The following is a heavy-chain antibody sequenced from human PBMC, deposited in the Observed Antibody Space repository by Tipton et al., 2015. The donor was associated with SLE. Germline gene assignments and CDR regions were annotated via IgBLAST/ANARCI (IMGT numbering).Heavy chain of an antibody. V-gene: IGHV4-34*01. D-gene: IGHD2-15*01. Sequence: TLSLTCAVYGGSFSGYYWSWIRQPPGKGLEWIGEINHSGSTNYNPSLKSRVTISVDTSKNQFSLKLSSVTAADTAVYYCARVRDCSGGSCPGFDYWGQGTLVTDSS. CDR2: INHSGST. CDR1: GGSFSGYY. J-gene: IGHJ4*02. CDR3: ARVRDCSGGSCPGFDY.